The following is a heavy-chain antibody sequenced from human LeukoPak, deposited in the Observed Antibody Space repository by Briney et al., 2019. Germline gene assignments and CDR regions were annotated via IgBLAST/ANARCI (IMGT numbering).Heavy chain of an antibody. CDR3: AKQPPGGYYYESSGYYQYFQH. V-gene: IGHV3-23*01. Sequence: PGGSLGLSCAASGFTFSSYAINWVRQAPGKGLEWVSAISGGASNTYYADSVKGRFTISRDNSKNTLYLQMNSLRAEDTAVYYCAKQPPGGYYYESSGYYQYFQHWGQGTLVTVSS. CDR1: GFTFSSYA. CDR2: ISGGASNT. J-gene: IGHJ1*01. D-gene: IGHD3-22*01.